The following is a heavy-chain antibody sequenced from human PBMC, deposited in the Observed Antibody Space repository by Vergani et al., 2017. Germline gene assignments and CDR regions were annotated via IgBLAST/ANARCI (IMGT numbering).Heavy chain of an antibody. CDR2: ITWNSQSI. D-gene: IGHD3-10*01. CDR1: GFVFDDYA. CDR3: VKVSHSASFDYMDV. J-gene: IGHJ6*03. V-gene: IGHV3-9*01. Sequence: EMQLVESGGGLVQPGRSRRLSCEVSGFVFDDYAMHWVRQVPGKGLEWVAGITWNSQSIGYADSVKGRLTISRDNAKKTLFLQLNSLRVEDTAVYYCVKVSHSASFDYMDVWSTGTTVTVSS.